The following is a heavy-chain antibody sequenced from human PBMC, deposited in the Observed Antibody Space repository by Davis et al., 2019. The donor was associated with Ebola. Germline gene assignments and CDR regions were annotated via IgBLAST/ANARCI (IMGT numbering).Heavy chain of an antibody. CDR1: GFTFSGSA. V-gene: IGHV3-73*01. CDR3: TTDRDDYIWGSYRPNYYGMDV. CDR2: IRSKANSYAT. J-gene: IGHJ6*02. Sequence: GESLKISCAASGFTFSGSAMHWVRQASGKGLEWVGRIRSKANSYATAYAASVKGRFTISRDDSKNTAYLQMNSLKTEDTAVYYCTTDRDDYIWGSYRPNYYGMDVWGQGTTVTVSS. D-gene: IGHD3-16*02.